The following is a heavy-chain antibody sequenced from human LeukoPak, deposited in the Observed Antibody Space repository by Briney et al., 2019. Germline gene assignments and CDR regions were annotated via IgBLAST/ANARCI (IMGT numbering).Heavy chain of an antibody. CDR1: GFTFSSYE. CDR2: ISSSGSTI. V-gene: IGHV3-48*03. Sequence: PGGSLRLSCAASGFTFSSYEMNWVRQAPGQGMGWVSYISSSGSTIYYADSVKGRFTISRDNAKNSLYLQMNSLRAEDTAVYYCARGGPDYVWGSYRPYYFDYWGQGTLVTVSS. CDR3: ARGGPDYVWGSYRPYYFDY. D-gene: IGHD3-16*02. J-gene: IGHJ4*02.